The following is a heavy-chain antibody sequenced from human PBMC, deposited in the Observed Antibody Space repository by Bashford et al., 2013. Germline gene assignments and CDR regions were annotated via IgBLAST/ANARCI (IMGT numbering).Heavy chain of an antibody. CDR2: ITHSGNT. J-gene: IGHJ4*02. D-gene: IGHD1-26*01. V-gene: IGHV4-34*01. Sequence: SETLSLTCAVYGGSFSDYDYSWSWIRQPPGKGLEWIGEITHSGNTNYNPSLKSRVTISVDTSKNQCSLKVSSVTAADTAVYYCARGLIGSYYVFGYWGQGTRVTVSS. CDR1: GGSFSDYDYS. CDR3: ARGLIGSYYVFGY.